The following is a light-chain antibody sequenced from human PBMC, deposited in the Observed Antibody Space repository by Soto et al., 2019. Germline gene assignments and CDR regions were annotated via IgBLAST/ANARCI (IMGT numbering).Light chain of an antibody. V-gene: IGKV3-11*01. CDR1: QDVSNY. CDR2: EAS. Sequence: EIVLTQSPATLSLSPGEIATLSCGASQDVSNYLVWYQQKPGQAPRLLIYEASNRATGIPARFSGSGSGTDFTLTISSLEPEDFAVYYCQQRRSWPITFGQGTRLEIK. CDR3: QQRRSWPIT. J-gene: IGKJ5*01.